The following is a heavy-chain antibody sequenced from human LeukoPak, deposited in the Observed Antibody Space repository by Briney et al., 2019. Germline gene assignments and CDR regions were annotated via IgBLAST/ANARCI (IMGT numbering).Heavy chain of an antibody. D-gene: IGHD6-13*01. J-gene: IGHJ4*02. CDR2: INTNTGNP. Sequence: ASVTVSCKASGGTFTSYAMNWVRQAPGQGLEWMGWINTNTGNPTYAQGFTGRFVFSLDTSVSTAYLQISSLKAEDTAVYYCARDNKQLVQLGTRAIDYWGQGTLVTVSS. CDR3: ARDNKQLVQLGTRAIDY. V-gene: IGHV7-4-1*02. CDR1: GGTFTSYA.